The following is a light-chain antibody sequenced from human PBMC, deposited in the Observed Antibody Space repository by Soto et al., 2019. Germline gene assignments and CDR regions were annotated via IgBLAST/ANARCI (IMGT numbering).Light chain of an antibody. Sequence: EIVLTQSPGTLSLSPGERATLSCRASQSVGSNYLAWYQQKPGQAPRVLIYGASSRATGIPDRFSGSGSGTDFTLTISRLEPEDFAVDYCQQYGSSPYTFGQGTKLEIK. J-gene: IGKJ2*01. CDR3: QQYGSSPYT. CDR1: QSVGSNY. V-gene: IGKV3-20*01. CDR2: GAS.